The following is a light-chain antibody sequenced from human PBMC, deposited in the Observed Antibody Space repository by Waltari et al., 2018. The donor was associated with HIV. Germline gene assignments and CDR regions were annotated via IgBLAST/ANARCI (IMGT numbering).Light chain of an antibody. J-gene: IGKJ1*01. CDR3: QQYNSYSWT. V-gene: IGKV1-5*03. Sequence: DIQMTQSPSTLSASVGDRVTITCRASQTISSWLAWYQQKPGKPPKRLIYKASSLESGVPSRFSGSGSGTEFTLTISSLQPDDFGTYYCQQYNSYSWTFGQGTKVEIK. CDR2: KAS. CDR1: QTISSW.